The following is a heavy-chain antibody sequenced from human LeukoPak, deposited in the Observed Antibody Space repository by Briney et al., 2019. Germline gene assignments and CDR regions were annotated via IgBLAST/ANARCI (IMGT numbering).Heavy chain of an antibody. Sequence: GGSLRLSCAASGFTVSSNYMSWVRQAPGKGQERVSVIYSGGSTYYADSVKGRFTISRENSKNTLYLKMNSLRAEDTAVYYCASPRAGYSYGLDYWGQGTLVTVSS. J-gene: IGHJ4*02. CDR2: IYSGGST. CDR1: GFTVSSNY. D-gene: IGHD5-18*01. V-gene: IGHV3-53*01. CDR3: ASPRAGYSYGLDY.